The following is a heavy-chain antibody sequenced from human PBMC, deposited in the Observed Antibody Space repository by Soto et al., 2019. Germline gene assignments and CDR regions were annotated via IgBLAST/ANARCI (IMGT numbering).Heavy chain of an antibody. D-gene: IGHD3-3*01. CDR1: GFTFSSYA. CDR3: ARDGSIFGVVGFGYYGMDV. J-gene: IGHJ6*02. CDR2: ISYDGSNK. Sequence: GGSLRLSCAASGFTFSSYAMHWVRQAPGKGLEWVAVISYDGSNKYYADSVKGRFTISRDNSKNTLYLQMNSLRAEDTAVYYCARDGSIFGVVGFGYYGMDVWGQGTTVTVSS. V-gene: IGHV3-30-3*01.